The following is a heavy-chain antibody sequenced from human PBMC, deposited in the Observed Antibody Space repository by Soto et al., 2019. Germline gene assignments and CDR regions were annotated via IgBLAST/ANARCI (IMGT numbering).Heavy chain of an antibody. D-gene: IGHD4-17*01. Sequence: QVQLVQSGAEVKKPGSSVKVSCKASGGTFSSYAISWVRQAPGQGLEWMGGIIPIFGTANYAQKFQGRVTITADESRSTADMELSSLRSEDTAVYYCAKQVTVTTRRGYFDYWGQGTLVTVSS. V-gene: IGHV1-69*01. J-gene: IGHJ4*02. CDR1: GGTFSSYA. CDR3: AKQVTVTTRRGYFDY. CDR2: IIPIFGTA.